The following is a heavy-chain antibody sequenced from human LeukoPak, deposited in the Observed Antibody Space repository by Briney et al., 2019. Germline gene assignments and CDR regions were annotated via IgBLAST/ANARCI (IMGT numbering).Heavy chain of an antibody. V-gene: IGHV3-74*01. J-gene: IGHJ4*02. CDR3: ARGLTLLGYCSGTSCLMNY. CDR2: IYSDGTTI. CDR1: GFTLSSYW. D-gene: IGHD2-2*01. Sequence: PGGSLRLSCAVSGFTLSSYWMHWVRQAPGKGLVWVSRIYSDGTTIDYADSVKGRFTISRDNANNTLYLQMNSLRAEDAGVYYCARGLTLLGYCSGTSCLMNYWGQGTLVTVSS.